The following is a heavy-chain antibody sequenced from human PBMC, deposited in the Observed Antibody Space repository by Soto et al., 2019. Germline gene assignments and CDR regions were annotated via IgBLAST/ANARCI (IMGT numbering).Heavy chain of an antibody. Sequence: QFKLVKSGAEVKKPGSSVKVSCKASGGTFSSYAISWVRQAPGQGLEWMGGIIPIVGTANYAQKFQVRVTITAAESTSTAYMELSSLRSEDTAVYYCAREMATVVTGWFDTWGQGTLVTVSS. CDR3: AREMATVVTGWFDT. D-gene: IGHD4-17*01. V-gene: IGHV1-69*12. J-gene: IGHJ5*02. CDR1: GGTFSSYA. CDR2: IIPIVGTA.